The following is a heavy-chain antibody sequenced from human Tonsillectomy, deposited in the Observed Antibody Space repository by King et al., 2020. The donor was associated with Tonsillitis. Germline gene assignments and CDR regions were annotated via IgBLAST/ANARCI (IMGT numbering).Heavy chain of an antibody. CDR1: GGSFSTYY. Sequence: VQLQQWGAGLLKPSETLSLSCAVSGGSFSTYYWNWIRQPPGKGLEWIATINHSGATNFNPSLKSRVTLSIDASRNHFSLNLTSVTAADTAVYYCARGWTPYYFDYWGPGTLVAVSS. V-gene: IGHV4-34*01. CDR2: INHSGAT. D-gene: IGHD1-1*01. J-gene: IGHJ4*02. CDR3: ARGWTPYYFDY.